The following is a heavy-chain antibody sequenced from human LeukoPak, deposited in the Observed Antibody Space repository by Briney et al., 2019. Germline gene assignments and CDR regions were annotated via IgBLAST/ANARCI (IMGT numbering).Heavy chain of an antibody. CDR3: ARELHYDFWSGYYYYYYYMDV. D-gene: IGHD3-3*01. CDR1: GYTFTSYG. V-gene: IGHV1-18*01. CDR2: ISAYNGNT. J-gene: IGHJ6*03. Sequence: ASVKVSCKASGYTFTSYGISWVRQAPGQGLEWMGWISAYNGNTNYAQKLQGRVTMTTDTSTSTAYMELRSLRSDDTAVYYCARELHYDFWSGYYYYYYYMDVWGKGTTVTVSS.